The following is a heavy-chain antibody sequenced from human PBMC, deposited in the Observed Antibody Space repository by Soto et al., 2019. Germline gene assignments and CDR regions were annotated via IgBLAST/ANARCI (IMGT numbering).Heavy chain of an antibody. CDR1: GFTFSNYH. D-gene: IGHD6-25*01. CDR3: ARDRGGLDF. J-gene: IGHJ4*02. V-gene: IGHV3-48*02. Sequence: EVQLVESGGALVQPGGSLRLTCAASGFTFSNYHMNWVLQAPGKGLEWLSYISTTRTTIYYADSVRGRFTISRDNVHNSLYLYMSSLRDEDTAVYYCARDRGGLDFWGQGTLLTVSS. CDR2: ISTTRTTI.